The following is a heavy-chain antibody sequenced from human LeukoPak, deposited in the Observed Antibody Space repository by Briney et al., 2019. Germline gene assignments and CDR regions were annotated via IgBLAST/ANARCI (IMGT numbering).Heavy chain of an antibody. Sequence: SSETLSLTCTVSGGSISHYYWSWIRQPPGRGLEWIGYIYYSGSTNYNPSLKSRVTISVDTSKNQFSLKLSSVTAADTAVYYCAREAKADAFDIWGQGTMVTVSS. J-gene: IGHJ3*02. CDR3: AREAKADAFDI. CDR2: IYYSGST. CDR1: GGSISHYY. V-gene: IGHV4-59*01.